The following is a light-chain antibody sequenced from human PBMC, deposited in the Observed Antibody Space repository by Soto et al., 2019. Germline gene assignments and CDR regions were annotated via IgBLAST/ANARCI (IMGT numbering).Light chain of an antibody. CDR2: DAS. CDR3: QQRTNWPPT. CDR1: QSVSRH. V-gene: IGKV3-11*01. Sequence: EIVLTQSPATLSLSPGERVTLSCRASQSVSRHLAWYQQKPGQAPRLLIFDASNRATGIPARFSGSGSGTDFTLTISSLEPEDFALYSCQQRTNWPPTFGQGTRLEIK. J-gene: IGKJ5*01.